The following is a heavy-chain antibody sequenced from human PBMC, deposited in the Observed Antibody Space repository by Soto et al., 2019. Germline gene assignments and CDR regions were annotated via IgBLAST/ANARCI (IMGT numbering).Heavy chain of an antibody. CDR1: GFTFGDHW. CDR3: AKLGSGYYTGLYFDY. D-gene: IGHD3-3*01. Sequence: PGGSLRLSCAASGFTFGDHWMSWGRQPPGKGLACVAHMKKDVRDEYYFDSFKFRFTVSRDNTKNSLYLQMNSLRAEETAVCYCAKLGSGYYTGLYFDYWGPGSMVPVSS. V-gene: IGHV3-7*03. J-gene: IGHJ4*02. CDR2: MKKDVRDE.